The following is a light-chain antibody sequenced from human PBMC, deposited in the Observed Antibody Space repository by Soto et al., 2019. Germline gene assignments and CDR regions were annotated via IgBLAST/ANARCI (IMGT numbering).Light chain of an antibody. Sequence: DIQMTQSPSSLSASVGDRVTITCRASHDIRHYVAWYQQKPGQVPRLLIYGASTLQSGVPSRFNGSDSGTFFSLPFSNLQPKVVETYSCKNCGTFGKGTKV. J-gene: IGKJ1*01. CDR2: GAS. V-gene: IGKV1-27*01. CDR3: KNCGT. CDR1: HDIRHY.